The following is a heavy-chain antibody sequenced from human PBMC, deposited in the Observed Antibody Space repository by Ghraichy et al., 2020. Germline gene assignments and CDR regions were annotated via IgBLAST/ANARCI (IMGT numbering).Heavy chain of an antibody. D-gene: IGHD3-3*01. J-gene: IGHJ4*02. V-gene: IGHV3-15*01. CDR1: GFSFTDAW. CDR3: TTDPEGGIFGFGY. Sequence: GGSLRLSCTASGFSFTDAWMTWVRQAPGKGLEWVGRIKSQTDGGTTDYAAPVKGRFTISRDDSKNTLYLQMNSLKTDDTAVYYCTTDPEGGIFGFGYWGQGTLFTVSS. CDR2: IKSQTDGGTT.